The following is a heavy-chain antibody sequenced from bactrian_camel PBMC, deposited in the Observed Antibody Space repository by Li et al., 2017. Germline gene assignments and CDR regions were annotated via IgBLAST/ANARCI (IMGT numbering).Heavy chain of an antibody. CDR2: INSGGSTT. J-gene: IGHJ4*01. V-gene: IGHV3S40*01. CDR1: GFTFSSSD. D-gene: IGHD5*01. Sequence: LVESGGGLVQPGGSLRLSCTASGFTFSSSDMSWVRQAPGKGLEWVSQINSGGSTTVYADSVKGRFTISRDNAKNTLYLQLNSLKTEDTAMYYCAKDISAWVGYGFASDYWGQGTQVTVS. CDR3: AKDISAWVGYGFASDY.